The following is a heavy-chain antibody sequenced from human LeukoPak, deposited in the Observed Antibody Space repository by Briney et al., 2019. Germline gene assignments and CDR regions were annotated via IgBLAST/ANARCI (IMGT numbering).Heavy chain of an antibody. D-gene: IGHD6-19*01. CDR3: ARDQGAVAGIDS. Sequence: SETLSLTCTVSGGSISSSSYYWGWIRQTPGKGLEWIGSIYYSGTTYYNPSLESRVTISIDTSKNQFSVKLTSVTAADTAVYYCARDQGAVAGIDSWGQGTLVTVSS. J-gene: IGHJ5*01. V-gene: IGHV4-39*07. CDR1: GGSISSSSYY. CDR2: IYYSGTT.